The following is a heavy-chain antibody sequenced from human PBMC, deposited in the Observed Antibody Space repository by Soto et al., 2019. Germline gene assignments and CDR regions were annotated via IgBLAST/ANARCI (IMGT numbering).Heavy chain of an antibody. Sequence: GGSLRLSCAASGFTFSSYSMNWVRQAPGKGLEWVSYISSSSSTIYYADSVKGRFTISRDNAKNSLYLQMNSLRAEDTAVYYCARDWGVATIFFDYWGQGTLVTVSS. CDR1: GFTFSSYS. J-gene: IGHJ4*02. V-gene: IGHV3-48*01. D-gene: IGHD5-12*01. CDR2: ISSSSSTI. CDR3: ARDWGVATIFFDY.